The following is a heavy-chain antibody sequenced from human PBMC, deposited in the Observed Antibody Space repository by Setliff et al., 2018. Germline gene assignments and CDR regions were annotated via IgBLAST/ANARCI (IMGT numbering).Heavy chain of an antibody. CDR2: INAGNGNT. CDR1: GYTFTSYA. CDR3: AKVLDTTGYYYFDF. J-gene: IGHJ4*02. D-gene: IGHD3-22*01. Sequence: GASVKVSCKASGYTFTSYAMHWVRQAPGQRLEWMGWINAGNGNTKYSQKFQGRVTITRDTSASTAYMELSSLRSEDTAVYYCAKVLDTTGYYYFDFWGQGTLVTVSS. V-gene: IGHV1-3*01.